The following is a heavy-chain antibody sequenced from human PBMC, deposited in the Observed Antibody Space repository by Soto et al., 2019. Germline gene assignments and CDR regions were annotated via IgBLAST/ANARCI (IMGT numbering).Heavy chain of an antibody. CDR3: AKEPYSDFWSAYYYFDY. V-gene: IGHV3-23*01. CDR2: ISGSGGSA. CDR1: GFTFGSHA. D-gene: IGHD3-3*01. J-gene: IGHJ4*02. Sequence: EVQLLESGGGLVQPGGSLRLSCAASGFTFGSHAMIWVRQAPGKGLEWVSAISGSGGSAYYADSVKGRFTISRDNSINPLYLQMTSLRAEDTALYYCAKEPYSDFWSAYYYFDYWGQGTLVTVS.